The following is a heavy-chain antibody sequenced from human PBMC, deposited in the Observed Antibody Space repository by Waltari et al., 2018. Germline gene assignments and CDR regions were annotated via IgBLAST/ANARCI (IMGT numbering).Heavy chain of an antibody. D-gene: IGHD4-17*01. CDR2: INSDESSK. Sequence: EVQLVESGGGLVQPGGSLRVSCAASGFTIRSYWMHWVRQAPGKGLVWVSRINSDESSKDYADSVRGRFTISRDNAKNTLYLQMNSLRAEDTAVYYCAGGHAVTWNYYYMDVWGKGTTVTVSS. J-gene: IGHJ6*03. V-gene: IGHV3-74*01. CDR1: GFTIRSYW. CDR3: AGGHAVTWNYYYMDV.